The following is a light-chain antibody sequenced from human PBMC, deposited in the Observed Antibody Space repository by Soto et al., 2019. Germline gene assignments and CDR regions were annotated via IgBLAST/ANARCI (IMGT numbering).Light chain of an antibody. V-gene: IGKV3-11*01. CDR2: DAS. CDR3: QQRINWPTLT. CDR1: QSVSNY. J-gene: IGKJ5*01. Sequence: EIVLTQSPATLSLSPGDRVTLSCRASQSVSNYLAWYQQQHGHAPRLLIYDASNRATGIPARFSGSGSGTDFTLTISRLEPEDXAXXXXQQRINWPTLTFGQGTRLEIK.